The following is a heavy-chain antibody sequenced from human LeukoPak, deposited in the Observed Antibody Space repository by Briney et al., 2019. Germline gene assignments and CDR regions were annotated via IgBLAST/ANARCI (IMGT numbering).Heavy chain of an antibody. V-gene: IGHV4-38-2*01. J-gene: IGHJ3*01. Sequence: SETLSLTCAVSGYSITTGNYWGWVRQPPGKRLEWIGSIYHSGSTYYNPSLKSRVTISVDTSKNQFSLKLSSLIAADTAVYYCVRVGGAFDVWGQGTAVTVSS. CDR3: VRVGGAFDV. CDR2: IYHSGST. D-gene: IGHD3-16*01. CDR1: GYSITTGNY.